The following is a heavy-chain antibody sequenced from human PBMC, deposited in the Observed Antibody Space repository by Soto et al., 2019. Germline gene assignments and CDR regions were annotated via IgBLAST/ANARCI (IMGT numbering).Heavy chain of an antibody. CDR2: ISSSGSTI. V-gene: IGHV3-48*03. J-gene: IGHJ4*02. CDR1: GFTFSSYE. D-gene: IGHD3-3*01. CDR3: ARDGVVNPY. Sequence: GGSLRLSXAASGFTFSSYEMNWVRQAPGKGLEWVSYISSSGSTIYYADSVKGRFTISRDNAKNSLYLQMNSLRAEDTAVYYCARDGVVNPYWGQGTLVTVSS.